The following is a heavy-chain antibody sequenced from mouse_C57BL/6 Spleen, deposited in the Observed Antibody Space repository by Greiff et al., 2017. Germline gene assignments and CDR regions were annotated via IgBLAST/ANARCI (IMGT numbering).Heavy chain of an antibody. Sequence: EVQVVESGGGLVKPGGSPKLSCAASGFTFSSYAMSWVRQTPEKRLEWVATISDGGSYTYYPDNVKGRFTISRDTAKNNLYLQMSQLESEDTAMYYCARDPGQGPLDYWGQGTTLTVSS. CDR3: ARDPGQGPLDY. CDR1: GFTFSSYA. J-gene: IGHJ2*01. D-gene: IGHD3-2*02. CDR2: ISDGGSYT. V-gene: IGHV5-4*01.